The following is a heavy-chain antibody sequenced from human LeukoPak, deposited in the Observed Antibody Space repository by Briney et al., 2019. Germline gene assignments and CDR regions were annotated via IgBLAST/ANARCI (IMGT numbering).Heavy chain of an antibody. D-gene: IGHD1-14*01. CDR3: VRKNRDFNAAFDI. V-gene: IGHV3-53*01. CDR1: GFTVSNNY. Sequence: GGSLRLSCTASGFTVSNNYMSWVRQAPGKGLEWVSISYSDTNTNYADSVKGRFTISRDTSQNTLSLQMNSLRAEDTAVYFCVRKNRDFNAAFDIWGQGTVVTVSA. J-gene: IGHJ3*02. CDR2: SYSDTNT.